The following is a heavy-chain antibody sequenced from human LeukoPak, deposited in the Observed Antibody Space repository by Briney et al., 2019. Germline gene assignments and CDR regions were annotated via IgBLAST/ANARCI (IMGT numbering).Heavy chain of an antibody. CDR2: INPNSGGT. CDR1: GYTFTSYD. D-gene: IGHD2-21*02. Sequence: GASVKVSCKASGYTFTSYDINWVRQAPGQGLEWMGWINPNSGGTNYAQKFQGRVTMTRDTSISTAYMELSRLRSDDTAVYYCARDMAYCGGDCYSGSIDFDIWGQGTMVTVSS. CDR3: ARDMAYCGGDCYSGSIDFDI. J-gene: IGHJ3*02. V-gene: IGHV1-2*02.